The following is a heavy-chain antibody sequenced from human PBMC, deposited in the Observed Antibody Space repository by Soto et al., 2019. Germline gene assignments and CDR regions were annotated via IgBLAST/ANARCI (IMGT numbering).Heavy chain of an antibody. CDR3: ARNAGLPGRNWFDP. CDR2: INHSGST. Sequence: QVQLQQWGAGLLKPSETLSLTCAVYGGSFSGYYWSWIRQPPGKGLEWIGEINHSGSTNYNPSLKSRVTISVDTSKNQFSLKLSSVTAADTAVYYCARNAGLPGRNWFDPWGQRTLVTVSS. J-gene: IGHJ5*02. V-gene: IGHV4-34*01. D-gene: IGHD2-21*02. CDR1: GGSFSGYY.